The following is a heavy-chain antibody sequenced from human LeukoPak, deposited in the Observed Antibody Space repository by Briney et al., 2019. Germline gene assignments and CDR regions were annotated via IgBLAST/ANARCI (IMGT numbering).Heavy chain of an antibody. V-gene: IGHV3-64*01. D-gene: IGHD4-17*01. CDR2: ISSNGGST. Sequence: GGSLRLSCAVSGFTFSSYAMHWVRQAPGKGLEYVSAISSNGGSTYYANSVKGRFTISRDNSKDTLYLQMGSLRAEDMAVYYCARAYGVSDYWGQGTLVTVSS. CDR3: ARAYGVSDY. J-gene: IGHJ4*02. CDR1: GFTFSSYA.